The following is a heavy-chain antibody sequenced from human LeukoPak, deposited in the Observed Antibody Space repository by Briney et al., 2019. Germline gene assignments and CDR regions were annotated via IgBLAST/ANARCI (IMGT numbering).Heavy chain of an antibody. D-gene: IGHD3-3*01. CDR2: IYHSGST. Sequence: SETLSLTCAVSGYSISSGYYWGWIRQPPGKGLEWIGSIYHSGSTYYNPSLKSRVTISVDTSKNQFSLKLSSVTAADTAVYYCASINYDFWSGPMGAFDIWGQGTMVTVPS. CDR1: GYSISSGYY. CDR3: ASINYDFWSGPMGAFDI. V-gene: IGHV4-38-2*01. J-gene: IGHJ3*02.